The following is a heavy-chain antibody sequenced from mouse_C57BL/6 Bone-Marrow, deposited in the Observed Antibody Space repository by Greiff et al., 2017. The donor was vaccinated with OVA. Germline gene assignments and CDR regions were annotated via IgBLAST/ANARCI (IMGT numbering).Heavy chain of an antibody. D-gene: IGHD3-2*02. Sequence: EVKLQESGAELVRPGASVKLSCTASGFNIKDDYMHWVKQRPEQGLEWIGWIDPENGDTEYASKFQGKATITADTSSNTAYLQLSSLTSEDTAVYYCTTPAQATAWFAYWGQGTLVTVSA. CDR2: IDPENGDT. CDR3: TTPAQATAWFAY. CDR1: GFNIKDDY. V-gene: IGHV14-4*01. J-gene: IGHJ3*01.